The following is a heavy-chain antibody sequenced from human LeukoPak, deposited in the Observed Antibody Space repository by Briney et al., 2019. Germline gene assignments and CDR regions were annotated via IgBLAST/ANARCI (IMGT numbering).Heavy chain of an antibody. Sequence: ASVKVSCKASGYTFTSYAMHWVRQAPEQRLEWMGWINAGNGNTKYSQKFQGRVTITRDTSASTAYMELSSLRSEDTAVYYCARVKVLLWFGELFDDAFDTWGQGTMVTVSS. D-gene: IGHD3-10*01. CDR1: GYTFTSYA. J-gene: IGHJ3*02. CDR2: INAGNGNT. V-gene: IGHV1-3*01. CDR3: ARVKVLLWFGELFDDAFDT.